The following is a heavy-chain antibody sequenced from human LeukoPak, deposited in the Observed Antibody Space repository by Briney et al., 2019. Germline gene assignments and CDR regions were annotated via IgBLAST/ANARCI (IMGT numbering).Heavy chain of an antibody. Sequence: GGSLRLSCVASGFTFSNTWMTWVRQAPGKGLEWVGRIKSKTDGGTRDYAAPVKGRFTISRDNSKNTLYLQMNSLRAEDTAVYYCAKAPSSSYFDYWGQGTLVTVSS. V-gene: IGHV3-15*01. CDR3: AKAPSSSYFDY. D-gene: IGHD6-6*01. J-gene: IGHJ4*02. CDR2: IKSKTDGGTR. CDR1: GFTFSNTW.